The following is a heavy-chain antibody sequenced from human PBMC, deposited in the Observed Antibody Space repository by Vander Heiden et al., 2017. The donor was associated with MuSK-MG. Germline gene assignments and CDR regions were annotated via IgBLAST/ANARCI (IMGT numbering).Heavy chain of an antibody. CDR2: SSPILGIA. CDR3: GRMTVRGVNY. V-gene: IGHV1-69*10. D-gene: IGHD3-10*01. Sequence: SGAEVKKPGSSVKVSCPASGGPFSSYALSWVRRAPGQGLEGMGGSSPILGIANYAQKLQGRVTITAYKCTRTAYMELSSLRSEDTDGYYCGRMTVRGVNYWGQGTRGTV. J-gene: IGHJ4*02. CDR1: GGPFSSYA.